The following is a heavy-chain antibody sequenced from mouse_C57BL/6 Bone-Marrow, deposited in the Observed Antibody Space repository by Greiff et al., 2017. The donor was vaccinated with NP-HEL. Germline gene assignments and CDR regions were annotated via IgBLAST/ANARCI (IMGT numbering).Heavy chain of an antibody. CDR1: GYTFTSYG. CDR3: ARGDYSNYGGFAY. Sequence: VQLQQSGAELARPGASVKLSCKASGYTFTSYGISWVKQRTGQGLEWIGEIYPRSGNTYYNEKFTGKATLTADKSSSTAYMELRILTSEDSAVYFCARGDYSNYGGFAYWGQGTLVTVSA. CDR2: IYPRSGNT. J-gene: IGHJ3*01. D-gene: IGHD2-5*01. V-gene: IGHV1-81*01.